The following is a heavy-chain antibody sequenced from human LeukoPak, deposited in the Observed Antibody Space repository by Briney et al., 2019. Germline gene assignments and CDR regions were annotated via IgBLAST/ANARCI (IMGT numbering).Heavy chain of an antibody. J-gene: IGHJ6*03. Sequence: GASVKVSCKASGYTFTSYYMHWVRQAPGQGLEWMGIINPSGGSTSYAQKFQGRVTMTRDTSTSTVYMELSSLRSEDMAVYYCARDALLDDYSNYGHYYYMDVWGKGTTVTVSS. CDR3: ARDALLDDYSNYGHYYYMDV. V-gene: IGHV1-46*01. D-gene: IGHD4-11*01. CDR1: GYTFTSYY. CDR2: INPSGGST.